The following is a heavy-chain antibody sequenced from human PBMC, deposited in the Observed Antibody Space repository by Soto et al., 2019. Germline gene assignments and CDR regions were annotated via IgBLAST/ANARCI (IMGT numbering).Heavy chain of an antibody. J-gene: IGHJ6*02. CDR3: RRDYDTLTGCYYYYYGMDV. CDR1: GFTFSNAW. Sequence: GGSLRLSCAASGFTFSNAWMSWVRQAPGKGLEWVGRIKSKTDGGTTDYAAPVKGRFTISRDDSKNTLYLQMNSLKTEDSAVYYCRRDYDTLTGCYYYYYGMDVWGQGTTVTVSS. V-gene: IGHV3-15*01. D-gene: IGHD3-9*01. CDR2: IKSKTDGGTT.